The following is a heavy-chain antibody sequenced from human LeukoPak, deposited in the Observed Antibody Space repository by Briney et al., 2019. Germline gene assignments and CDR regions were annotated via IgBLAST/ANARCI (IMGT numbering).Heavy chain of an antibody. CDR2: IYYSGST. Sequence: SETLSLTCTVSGGSISSYYWSWIRQPPGKGLEWIGYIYYSGSTNYNPSLKSRVTISVDTSKNQFSLKLSSVTAVDTAVYYCARHGAAGSGPYFDYWGQGTLVTVSS. CDR3: ARHGAAGSGPYFDY. V-gene: IGHV4-59*08. J-gene: IGHJ4*02. CDR1: GGSISSYY. D-gene: IGHD3-10*01.